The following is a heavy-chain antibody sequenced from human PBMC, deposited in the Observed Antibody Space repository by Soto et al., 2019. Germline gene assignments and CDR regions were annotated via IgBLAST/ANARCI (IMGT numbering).Heavy chain of an antibody. Sequence: GTLRLACAVSGFTFTDHAMTWVRQAPGKGLEWVSTSSNNGDRTFYADSVKGRFTVSTDRTNNTLYLQMNSLRADDTAVYFCARPPLYSNGGYFDSWGQGTLVTVSS. CDR3: ARPPLYSNGGYFDS. J-gene: IGHJ4*02. CDR1: GFTFTDHA. CDR2: SSNNGDRT. D-gene: IGHD6-19*01. V-gene: IGHV3-23*01.